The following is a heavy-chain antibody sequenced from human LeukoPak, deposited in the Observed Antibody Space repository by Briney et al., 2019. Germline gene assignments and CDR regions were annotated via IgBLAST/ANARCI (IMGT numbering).Heavy chain of an antibody. CDR1: GGSISSSSYY. CDR2: IYYSGST. CDR3: ARDSSSSGWVDY. Sequence: SETLSLTCTVSGGSISSSSYYWGWIRQPPGKGLEWIGSIYYSGSTYYNPSLKSRVTISVDTSKNQFSLKLSSVTAADTAVYYCARDSSSSGWVDYWGQGTLVTVSS. D-gene: IGHD6-19*01. V-gene: IGHV4-39*02. J-gene: IGHJ4*02.